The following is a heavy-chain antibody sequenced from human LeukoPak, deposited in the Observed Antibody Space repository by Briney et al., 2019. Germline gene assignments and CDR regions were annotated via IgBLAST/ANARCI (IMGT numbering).Heavy chain of an antibody. V-gene: IGHV5-51*01. J-gene: IGHJ6*02. D-gene: IGHD4-4*01. CDR1: GYSFTSYW. Sequence: GESLKISCKGSGYSFTSYWIGWVSQMPGKGLEWMGIIYPGDSDTRYSPSFQGQVTISADKSISTAYLQWSSLTASDTAMYYCARHGNSNYGTGYYYYYGMDVWGQGTTVTVSS. CDR2: IYPGDSDT. CDR3: ARHGNSNYGTGYYYYYGMDV.